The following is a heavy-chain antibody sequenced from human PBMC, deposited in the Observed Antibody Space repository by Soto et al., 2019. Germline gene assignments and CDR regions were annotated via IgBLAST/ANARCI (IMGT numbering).Heavy chain of an antibody. V-gene: IGHV1-2*04. CDR2: INPNSGST. CDR1: GYTFNDYF. J-gene: IGHJ5*02. Sequence: ASVKVSCKASGYTFNDYFLHWVRQAPGQGLEWMGWINPNSGSTNLAQRFQGWVTMTRDASISTVYLVLNRLKSDDTAVYYCARVTATSPDAWLDPWGQGTLVTVS. CDR3: ARVTATSPDAWLDP. D-gene: IGHD4-4*01.